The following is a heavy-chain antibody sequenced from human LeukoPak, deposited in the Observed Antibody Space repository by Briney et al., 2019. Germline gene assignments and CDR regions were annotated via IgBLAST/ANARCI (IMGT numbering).Heavy chain of an antibody. CDR2: TRNKANSYTT. D-gene: IGHD2-21*01. J-gene: IGHJ4*02. V-gene: IGHV3-72*01. CDR1: GFTFSDHY. Sequence: PGGSLRLSCAASGFTFSDHYMDWVRQAPGKGLEWVGRTRNKANSYTTEYAASVKGRFSISRDDPKNSLYLQMNSLKTEDTAVYYCTRGGDPIDYWGQGTLVTVSS. CDR3: TRGGDPIDY.